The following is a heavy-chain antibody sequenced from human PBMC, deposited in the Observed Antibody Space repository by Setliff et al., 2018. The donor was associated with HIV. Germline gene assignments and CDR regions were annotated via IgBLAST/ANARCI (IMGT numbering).Heavy chain of an antibody. D-gene: IGHD2-21*02. CDR1: GGSIRSGSYY. J-gene: IGHJ1*01. V-gene: IGHV4-61*09. CDR3: ASTYCGGDCYSRYFQH. Sequence: SETLSLTCTVSGGSIRSGSYYWTWIRQPAGKGSEWIGHIYTNGYTNYNPSLKSRVTISVDTSRDQFSLQLTSVTAADTAVYYCASTYCGGDCYSRYFQHWGQGTLVTVSS. CDR2: IYTNGYT.